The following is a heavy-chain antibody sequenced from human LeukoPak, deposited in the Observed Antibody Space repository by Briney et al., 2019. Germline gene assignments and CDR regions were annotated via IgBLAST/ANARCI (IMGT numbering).Heavy chain of an antibody. CDR1: GFTFDDYA. CDR3: AKDQAGGYPHDRYYERVFDY. V-gene: IGHV3-43*02. D-gene: IGHD3-22*01. CDR2: ISGDGGST. Sequence: PGGSLRLSCAASGFTFDDYAMHWVRQAPGKGLEWVSLISGDGGSTYYADSVKGRFTISRDNSENSLYLQMNSLRTEDTALYYCAKDQAGGYPHDRYYERVFDYWGQGTLVTVSS. J-gene: IGHJ4*02.